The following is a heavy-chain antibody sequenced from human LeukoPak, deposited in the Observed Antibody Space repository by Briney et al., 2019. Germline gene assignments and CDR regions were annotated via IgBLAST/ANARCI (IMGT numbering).Heavy chain of an antibody. Sequence: GGSLRLSCAASGFTVSSNYINWVRQAPGKGLEWVSVLYSGGSAYYADSVKGRFTISRDNSKNTLYLQMNSLRAEDTAVYYCARTAYSSGWQFYYYYMDVWGKGTTVTISS. CDR2: LYSGGSA. J-gene: IGHJ6*03. CDR3: ARTAYSSGWQFYYYYMDV. V-gene: IGHV3-53*01. D-gene: IGHD6-19*01. CDR1: GFTVSSNY.